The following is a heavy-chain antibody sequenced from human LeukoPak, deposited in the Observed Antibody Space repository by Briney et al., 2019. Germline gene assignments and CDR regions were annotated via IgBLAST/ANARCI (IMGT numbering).Heavy chain of an antibody. CDR1: GLTFSDYY. D-gene: IGHD2-2*01. V-gene: IGHV3-11*04. CDR3: ARDLGGCSSTSCYRSWFDP. J-gene: IGHJ5*02. CDR2: ISSSGSTI. Sequence: GGSLRLSCAASGLTFSDYYMSWIRQAPGKGLEWVSYISSSGSTIYYADSVKGRFTISRDNAKNSLYLQMNSLRAEDTAVYYCARDLGGCSSTSCYRSWFDPWGQGTLVTVSS.